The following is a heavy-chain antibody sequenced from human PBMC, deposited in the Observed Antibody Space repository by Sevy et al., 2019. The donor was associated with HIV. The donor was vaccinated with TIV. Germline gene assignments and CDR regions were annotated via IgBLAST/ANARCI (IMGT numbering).Heavy chain of an antibody. V-gene: IGHV4-39*01. Sequence: SETLSLTCTVSGDSISSTTYFWAWIRQPPGKGLEWIGSIYYTGSTYYRPSLQSRVTISVDTSKSQFSLRLSSVTAPDTAVYYCASGYSSGYNFDLWGQGSLVTVSS. D-gene: IGHD5-18*01. CDR1: GDSISSTTYF. CDR2: IYYTGST. CDR3: ASGYSSGYNFDL. J-gene: IGHJ4*02.